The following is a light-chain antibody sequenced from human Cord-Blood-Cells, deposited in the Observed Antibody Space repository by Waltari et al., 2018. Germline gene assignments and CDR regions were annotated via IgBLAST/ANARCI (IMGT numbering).Light chain of an antibody. CDR1: SSDVGSYYL. J-gene: IGLJ2*01. CDR2: EGS. V-gene: IGLV2-23*01. Sequence: QSALTQPASVSGSPGQSITISCTGTSSDVGSYYLVSWYQQHPGKAPKLMIYEGSKRPSGVSNRFSGSKSGNTASLTISGLQAEDEADYYCCSYAGSSTYVVFGGGTKLTVL. CDR3: CSYAGSSTYVV.